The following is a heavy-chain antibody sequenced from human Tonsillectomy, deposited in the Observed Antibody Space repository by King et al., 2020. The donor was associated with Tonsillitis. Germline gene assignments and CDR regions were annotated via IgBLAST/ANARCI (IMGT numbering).Heavy chain of an antibody. J-gene: IGHJ4*02. CDR1: GFTFSSYA. CDR2: ISYDGSNK. D-gene: IGHD3-22*01. V-gene: IGHV3-30*04. CDR3: ARVWYDSSGYYYDY. Sequence: VQLVGSGGGVVQPGRSLRLSCAASGFTFSSYAMHWVRQAPGKGLEWVAVISYDGSNKYYADSVKGRFTISRDNSKNTLYLQMNSLRAEDTAVYYCARVWYDSSGYYYDYWGQGTLVTVSS.